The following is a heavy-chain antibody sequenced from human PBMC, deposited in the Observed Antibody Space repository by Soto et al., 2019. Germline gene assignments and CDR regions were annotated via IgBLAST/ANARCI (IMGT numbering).Heavy chain of an antibody. J-gene: IGHJ6*02. V-gene: IGHV1-18*01. CDR1: GYTITSYG. D-gene: IGHD3-16*01. CDR3: ARDGVLGSFALGNSAYYYYGMDV. CDR2: ISAYNGNT. Sequence: SVKVSCTASGYTITSYGISWVRQVPGQGLERMGWISAYNGNTSYAQKLQGRVPMTTDTSTSTAYMELRSLRSDDTAVYYCARDGVLGSFALGNSAYYYYGMDVRGQGTAVIVSS.